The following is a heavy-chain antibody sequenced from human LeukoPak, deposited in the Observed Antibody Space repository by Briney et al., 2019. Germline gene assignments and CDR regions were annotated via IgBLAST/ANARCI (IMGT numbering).Heavy chain of an antibody. CDR1: GGTFSSFA. D-gene: IGHD1-1*01. CDR3: AFYRFCSPGTCHYYFYLDV. J-gene: IGHJ6*03. CDR2: ITPMSGTA. Sequence: SVTVSCKSSGGTFSSFAISWVRQAPGQGLEWIGGITPMSGTANYTQKFQGRVTITTDESTNSDFMEMNSLRFEDSSVYYCAFYRFCSPGTCHYYFYLDVWGKDTTVTVSS. V-gene: IGHV1-69*05.